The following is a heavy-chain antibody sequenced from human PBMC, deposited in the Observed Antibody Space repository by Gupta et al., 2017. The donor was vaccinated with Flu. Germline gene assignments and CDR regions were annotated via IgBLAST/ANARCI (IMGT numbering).Heavy chain of an antibody. J-gene: IGHJ3*02. CDR1: GSTFSSYW. CDR2: INSDGSST. D-gene: IGHD4-4*01. Sequence: EVQLVESGGGLVQPGGSLRLSCAASGSTFSSYWMHWVRQAPGKGLVWVSRINSDGSSTSYADSVKGRFTISRDNAKNTLYLQMNSLRAEDTAVYYCARALPSTVTSQAFDIWGQGTMVTVSS. CDR3: ARALPSTVTSQAFDI. V-gene: IGHV3-74*01.